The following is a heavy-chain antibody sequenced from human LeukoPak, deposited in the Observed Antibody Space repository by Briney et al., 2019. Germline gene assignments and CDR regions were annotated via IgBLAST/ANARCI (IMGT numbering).Heavy chain of an antibody. V-gene: IGHV3-30*02. D-gene: IGHD1-26*01. CDR3: AKVAIVGATGPLNY. J-gene: IGHJ4*02. Sequence: GGSLRLSCAASGFTFSSYWMHWVRQAPGKGLEWVAFIRYDGSNKYYADSVKGRFTISRDNSKNTLYLQMNSLRAEDTAVYYCAKVAIVGATGPLNYWGQGTLVTVSS. CDR2: IRYDGSNK. CDR1: GFTFSSYW.